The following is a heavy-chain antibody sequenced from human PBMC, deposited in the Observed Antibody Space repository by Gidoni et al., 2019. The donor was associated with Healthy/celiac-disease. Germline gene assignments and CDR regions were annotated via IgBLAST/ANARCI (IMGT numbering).Heavy chain of an antibody. CDR2: IYYSGST. V-gene: IGHV4-39*01. D-gene: IGHD3-22*01. CDR3: ARHRYYYDSSGYYEFDY. Sequence: QLQLQESGPGLVKPSETLSRTCTVSGGSISSSSYYWGWIRQPPGKGLEWIGSIYYSGSTYYNPSLKRRVTISVDTSKNQFSLKLSSVTAADTAVYYCARHRYYYDSSGYYEFDYWGQGTLVTVSS. CDR1: GGSISSSSYY. J-gene: IGHJ4*02.